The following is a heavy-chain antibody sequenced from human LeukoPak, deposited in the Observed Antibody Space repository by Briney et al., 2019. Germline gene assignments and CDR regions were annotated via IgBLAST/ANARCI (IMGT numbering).Heavy chain of an antibody. CDR3: ARVRIFGDHYYMDV. CDR1: GGSISSYY. D-gene: IGHD3-3*01. Sequence: SETLSLTCTVPGGSISSYYWSWIRQPPGKGLEWIGYIYYSGSTNYNPSLKSRVTISVDTSKNQFSLKLSSVTAADTAVYYCARVRIFGDHYYMDVWGKGATVTVSS. V-gene: IGHV4-59*01. CDR2: IYYSGST. J-gene: IGHJ6*03.